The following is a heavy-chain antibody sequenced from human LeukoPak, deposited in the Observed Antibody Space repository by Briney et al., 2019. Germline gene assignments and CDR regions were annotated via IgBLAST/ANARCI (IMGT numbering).Heavy chain of an antibody. V-gene: IGHV3-7*01. Sequence: GGSLRLSCAASGFTFSSYWMSWVRQAPGKGLEWVANIKQDGSEKYYVDSVKGRFTISRDNAKNSLYLQMNSLRAEDTAVYYCARAVYGSGSYYNVRSVRSLYYYYYMDVWGKGTTVTVSS. J-gene: IGHJ6*03. D-gene: IGHD3-10*01. CDR3: ARAVYGSGSYYNVRSVRSLYYYYYMDV. CDR1: GFTFSSYW. CDR2: IKQDGSEK.